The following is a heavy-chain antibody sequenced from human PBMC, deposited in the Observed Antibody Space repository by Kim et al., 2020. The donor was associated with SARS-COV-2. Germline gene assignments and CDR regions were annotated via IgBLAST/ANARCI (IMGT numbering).Heavy chain of an antibody. CDR3: AKMVYRDGYIYFYYYAMDV. Sequence: GGSLRLSCVASGFTFNTYDMSWVRQAPGKGLEWVSVISGGGINKFYADSVRGRFTISRDNSKDTLYLQMNRLRDEDTALYYCAKMVYRDGYIYFYYYAMDVWGRGPTVTVSS. CDR2: ISGGGINK. D-gene: IGHD2-8*01. CDR1: GFTFNTYD. J-gene: IGHJ6*02. V-gene: IGHV3-23*01.